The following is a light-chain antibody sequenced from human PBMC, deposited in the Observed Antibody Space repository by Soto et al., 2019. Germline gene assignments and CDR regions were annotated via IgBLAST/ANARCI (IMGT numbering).Light chain of an antibody. CDR2: WAS. J-gene: IGKJ3*01. CDR3: QQYYRLPFT. CDR1: QSVLYSSSNKSY. Sequence: DIVMTQSPDSLAVSLGERATINCKSSQSVLYSSSNKSYLTWYQQKPGQPPKLLIYWASTRESGVPDRFSGSGSGTDFTLTISSLQAEDVAVYYCQQYYRLPFTFGPGTKVDN. V-gene: IGKV4-1*01.